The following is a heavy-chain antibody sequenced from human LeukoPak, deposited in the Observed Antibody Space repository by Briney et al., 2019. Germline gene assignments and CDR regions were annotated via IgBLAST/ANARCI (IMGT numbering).Heavy chain of an antibody. CDR3: ARDRAVGTYDAFDI. Sequence: PGGSLRLSCAASGFTFSSYSTNWVRQAPGKGLEWVSSISSSSSYIYYADSVKGRFTISRDNAKNSLYLQMNSLRAEDTAVYYCARDRAVGTYDAFDIWGQGTMVTVSS. V-gene: IGHV3-21*01. J-gene: IGHJ3*02. D-gene: IGHD1-1*01. CDR2: ISSSSSYI. CDR1: GFTFSSYS.